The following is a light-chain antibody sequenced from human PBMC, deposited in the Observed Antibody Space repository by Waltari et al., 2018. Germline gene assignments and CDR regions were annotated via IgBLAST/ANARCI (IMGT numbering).Light chain of an antibody. J-gene: IGLJ3*02. V-gene: IGLV3-19*01. Sequence: SSELTQYPAVSVALGQTARLTSQGDSLRSYCASWYQQKPGQAPVLVIYGKNNRPSGIPDRFSGSSSGNTASLTITGAQAEDEADYYCNSRDSSGNHPWVFGGGTKLTVL. CDR2: GKN. CDR3: NSRDSSGNHPWV. CDR1: SLRSYC.